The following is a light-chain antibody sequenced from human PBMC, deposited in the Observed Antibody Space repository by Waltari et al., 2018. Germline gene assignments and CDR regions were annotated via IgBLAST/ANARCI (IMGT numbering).Light chain of an antibody. CDR2: DKD. CDR3: NSRDTRGNHFVV. J-gene: IGLJ2*01. V-gene: IGLV3-19*01. Sequence: SSELTQDPAVSVALGQTVRITCLGDHLCSYYVSWYQQKPGQAPMIVIYDKDNRPSGIPERFSGSSSGNIASLTITGAQAEDEADYYCNSRDTRGNHFVVFGGGTKLTVL. CDR1: HLCSYY.